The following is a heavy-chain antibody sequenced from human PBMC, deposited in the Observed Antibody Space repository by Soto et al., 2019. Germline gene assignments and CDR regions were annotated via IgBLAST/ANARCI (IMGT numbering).Heavy chain of an antibody. Sequence: QVKLVQSGAEVKKPGASVKVSCKASGYTFTSYDINWVRQATGQGLEWMGWMNPNSGNTGYAQKFQGRVNMPRNTSISTAYMEMSSLRSKDTAVYYCARRGVYSSGCLDYWGQGTLVTVSS. CDR3: ARRGVYSSGCLDY. CDR1: GYTFTSYD. CDR2: MNPNSGNT. V-gene: IGHV1-8*01. D-gene: IGHD6-19*01. J-gene: IGHJ4*02.